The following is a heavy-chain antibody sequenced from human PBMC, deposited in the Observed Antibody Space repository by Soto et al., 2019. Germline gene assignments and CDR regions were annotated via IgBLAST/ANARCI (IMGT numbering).Heavy chain of an antibody. CDR2: INPSGGST. V-gene: IGHV1-46*01. Sequence: QVQLVQSGAEVKKPGASVKVSCKASGYTFTSYYMHWVRQAPGQGLEWMGIINPSGGSTSYAQKFQGRVTMTRDTYTSTVYMELSSLRSQDTAVYYCAREAVAGTDYWGQGTLVTVSS. CDR3: AREAVAGTDY. J-gene: IGHJ4*02. CDR1: GYTFTSYY. D-gene: IGHD6-19*01.